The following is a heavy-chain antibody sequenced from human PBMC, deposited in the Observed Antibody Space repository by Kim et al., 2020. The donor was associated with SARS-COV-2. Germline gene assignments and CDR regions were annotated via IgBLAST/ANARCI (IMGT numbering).Heavy chain of an antibody. CDR3: AREGDGDYPRYYGMDV. CDR2: IKQDGSEK. D-gene: IGHD4-17*01. CDR1: GFTFSSYW. V-gene: IGHV3-7*04. Sequence: GGSLRLSCAASGFTFSSYWMSWVRQAPGKGLEWVANIKQDGSEKYYVDSAKGRFTISRDNAKNSLYLQMNSLRAEDTAVYYCAREGDGDYPRYYGMDVWGKGTTVTVSS. J-gene: IGHJ6*04.